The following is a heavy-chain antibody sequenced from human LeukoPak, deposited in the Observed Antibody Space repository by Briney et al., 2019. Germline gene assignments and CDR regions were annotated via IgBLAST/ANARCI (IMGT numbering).Heavy chain of an antibody. CDR3: ARAGVYDSSGLRY. CDR1: GFTFSSYS. J-gene: IGHJ4*02. D-gene: IGHD3-22*01. V-gene: IGHV3-48*02. CDR2: ISSSSSTI. Sequence: GGSLRLSCAASGFTFSSYSMNWVRQAPGKGLEWVSYISSSSSTIYYADSVKGRFTISRDNAKNPLYLQMNSLRDEDTAVYYCARAGVYDSSGLRYWGQGTLVTVSS.